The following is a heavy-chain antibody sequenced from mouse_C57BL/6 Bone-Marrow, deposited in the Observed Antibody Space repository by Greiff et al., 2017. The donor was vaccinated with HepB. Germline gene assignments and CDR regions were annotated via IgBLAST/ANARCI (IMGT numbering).Heavy chain of an antibody. V-gene: IGHV1-22*01. CDR3: ARERIYYGYSVDY. CDR2: INPNNGGT. Sequence: VQLKQSGPELVKPGASVKMSCKASGYTFTDYNLHWVKQSHGKSLEWIGYINPNNGGTSYNQKFKGKATLTVNKSSSTAYMELRSLTSEDSAVYYCARERIYYGYSVDYWGKGTTLTVSS. J-gene: IGHJ2*01. CDR1: GYTFTDYN. D-gene: IGHD2-2*01.